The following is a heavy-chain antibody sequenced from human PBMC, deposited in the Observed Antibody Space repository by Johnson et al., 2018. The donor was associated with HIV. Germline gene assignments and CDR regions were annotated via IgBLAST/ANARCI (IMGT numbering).Heavy chain of an antibody. J-gene: IGHJ3*02. CDR1: GFTFSSYW. CDR3: ASPYYYDSSGRDAFDI. Sequence: VQLVESGGGLVQPGGSLRLSCAASGFTFSSYWMSWVRQAPGKGLEWVANIKQDGSEKYYVDSVKGRFPISRDNAKNSLYLQMNSLRAEDTAVYYCASPYYYDSSGRDAFDIWGQGTMVTVSS. V-gene: IGHV3-7*01. D-gene: IGHD3-22*01. CDR2: IKQDGSEK.